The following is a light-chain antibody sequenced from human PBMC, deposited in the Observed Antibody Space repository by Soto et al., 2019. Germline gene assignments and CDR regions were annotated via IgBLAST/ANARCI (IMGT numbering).Light chain of an antibody. V-gene: IGKV1-5*03. CDR2: RVF. CDR1: QTFNNW. J-gene: IGKJ2*01. CDR3: QSYDDYSFN. Sequence: DIRMTQSPSILSASVGDRETITCQASQTFNNWLAWYQQKPGKCPRILMSRVFVLESGFPSRFSGSGSGTEFTLTISSLQPDDFATYYCQSYDDYSFNFGQGTKVDI.